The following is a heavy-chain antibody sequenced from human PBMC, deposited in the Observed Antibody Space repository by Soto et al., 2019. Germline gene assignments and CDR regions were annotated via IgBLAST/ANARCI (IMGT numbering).Heavy chain of an antibody. D-gene: IGHD6-19*01. CDR3: AKILPSYSSGWYAAPYNWFDP. V-gene: IGHV4-34*01. J-gene: IGHJ5*02. Sequence: SETLSLTCAVYGGSFSGDYWSWIRQPPGKGLEWIGEINHSGSTNYNPSLKSRVTISVDTSKNQFSLKLSSVTAADTAVYYCAKILPSYSSGWYAAPYNWFDPWGQGTLVTVSS. CDR1: GGSFSGDY. CDR2: INHSGST.